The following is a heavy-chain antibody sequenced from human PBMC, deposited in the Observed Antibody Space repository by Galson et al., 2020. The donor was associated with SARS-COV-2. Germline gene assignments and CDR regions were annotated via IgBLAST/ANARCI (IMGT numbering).Heavy chain of an antibody. J-gene: IGHJ4*02. CDR1: GVSLSNYY. CDR3: AREGGWDYYFDY. V-gene: IGHV4-4*07. Sequence: ETSETLSLTCTVSGVSLSNYYRNWIRQSAGKGLEWIGRVYLSGGTNYNPPLKSRVTMTVDTSKNQFSLKLSSVTAADTAVYYCAREGGWDYYFDYWGQGTLVTVAS. CDR2: VYLSGGT. D-gene: IGHD1-26*01.